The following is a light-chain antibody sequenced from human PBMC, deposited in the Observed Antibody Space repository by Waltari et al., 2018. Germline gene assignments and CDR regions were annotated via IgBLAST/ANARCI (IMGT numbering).Light chain of an antibody. CDR3: CSYVGRYIWV. Sequence: QSALTQPRSVSGSPGQSVTISCTGTNSDVGGYNYVSWYQQHPCKVPKLMIYDVSTRSSGVPGRFSGATSGNTASLSISGLQTEDEADYYCCSYVGRYIWVFCGGTKLTVL. V-gene: IGLV2-11*01. CDR1: NSDVGGYNY. CDR2: DVS. J-gene: IGLJ3*02.